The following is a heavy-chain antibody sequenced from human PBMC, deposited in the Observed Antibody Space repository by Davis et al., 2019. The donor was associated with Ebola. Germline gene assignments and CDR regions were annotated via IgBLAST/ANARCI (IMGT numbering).Heavy chain of an antibody. V-gene: IGHV1-46*01. CDR3: ARHDTMIVDAFDI. D-gene: IGHD3-22*01. J-gene: IGHJ3*02. CDR1: GYTFTSHY. Sequence: AASVKVSCKASGYTFTSHYMHWVRQAPGQGLEWMGIINPSGGSTSYAQKFQSRVTMTRDTSTSTVHMELSSLRSEDTAVYYCARHDTMIVDAFDIWGQGTMVTVSS. CDR2: INPSGGST.